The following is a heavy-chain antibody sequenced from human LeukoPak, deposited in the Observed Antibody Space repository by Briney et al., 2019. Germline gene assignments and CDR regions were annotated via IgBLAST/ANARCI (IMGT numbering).Heavy chain of an antibody. J-gene: IGHJ6*02. Sequence: SETLSLTCTVSGGSISSGGYSWSWIRQHPGKGLEWIGYIYYSGSTYYNPSLKSRVTISVDTSKNQFSLKLSSVTAADTAVYYCARARRNYYCYGMDVWGQGTTVTVSS. V-gene: IGHV4-31*03. CDR1: GGSISSGGYS. CDR3: ARARRNYYCYGMDV. CDR2: IYYSGST.